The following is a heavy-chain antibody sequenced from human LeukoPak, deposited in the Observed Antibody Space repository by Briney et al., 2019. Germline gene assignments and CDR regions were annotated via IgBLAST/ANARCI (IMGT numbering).Heavy chain of an antibody. CDR2: IYYSGST. D-gene: IGHD3-3*01. J-gene: IGHJ5*02. CDR3: ARTYYDFWSGYFNWFDP. CDR1: GGSISSSSYY. V-gene: IGHV4-39*01. Sequence: KPSETLSLTCTVSGGSISSSSYYWGWLRQPPGKGLEWIASIYYSGSTYYNPSLKSRVTISVDTSKNQFSLKLSSVTAADTAVYYCARTYYDFWSGYFNWFDPWGQGTLVTVSS.